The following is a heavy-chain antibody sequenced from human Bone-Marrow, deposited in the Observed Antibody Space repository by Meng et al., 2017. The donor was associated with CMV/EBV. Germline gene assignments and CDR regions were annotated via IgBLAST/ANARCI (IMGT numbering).Heavy chain of an antibody. Sequence: GGSLRLSCAASGFTFSSYAMSWVRQAPGKGLEWVSVIYSGGSSTYYADSVKGRFTISRDNSKNTLYLQMNSLRAEDTALYYCAKDIGGRTTYNFYGMDVWGQGTTVTVSS. CDR3: AKDIGGRTTYNFYGMDV. CDR2: IYSGGSST. V-gene: IGHV3-23*03. CDR1: GFTFSSYA. J-gene: IGHJ6*02. D-gene: IGHD1-1*01.